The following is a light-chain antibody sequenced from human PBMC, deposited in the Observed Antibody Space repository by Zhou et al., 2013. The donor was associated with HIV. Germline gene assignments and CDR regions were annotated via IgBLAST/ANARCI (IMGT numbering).Light chain of an antibody. CDR2: GAS. CDR1: QSVSSSNY. Sequence: EIVLTQSPGTLSLSPGERATLSCRASQSVSSSNYLAWFQQKPGQAPRLLIYGASSRATGIPDRFSGSGSGTDFTLTISRLEPEDFAVYYCHQYGSTPWTFGQGTKVEIK. V-gene: IGKV3-20*01. J-gene: IGKJ1*01. CDR3: HQYGSTPWT.